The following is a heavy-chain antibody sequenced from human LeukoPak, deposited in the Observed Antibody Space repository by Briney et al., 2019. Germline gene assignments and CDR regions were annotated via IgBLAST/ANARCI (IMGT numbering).Heavy chain of an antibody. CDR3: AKDWPSEWQQLPDYDAVDV. Sequence: PGGSLRLSCAASEFTFSSFAMSWVRQAPGKGLEWVSTISDSGSTFYADSVKGRFTISRDNSKNTLFLQMNGLRADDTAVYYCAKDWPSEWQQLPDYDAVDVWGQGTMVTVSS. CDR2: ISDSGST. D-gene: IGHD6-13*01. V-gene: IGHV3-23*01. CDR1: EFTFSSFA. J-gene: IGHJ3*01.